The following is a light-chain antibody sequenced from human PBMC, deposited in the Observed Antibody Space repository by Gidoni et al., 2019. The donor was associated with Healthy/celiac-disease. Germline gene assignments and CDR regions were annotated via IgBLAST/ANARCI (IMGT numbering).Light chain of an antibody. J-gene: IGKJ1*01. CDR3: QQYGSSPRT. CDR1: QSVSSNY. Sequence: EIVLTQSPGTLSLSPGERATLSCRASQSVSSNYVSWYQQKPGAAPRLLIYGASSRATGIPDRCSGGASGADFTLTISRLEPEYFAVYSCQQYGSSPRTFGQGTKVEIK. CDR2: GAS. V-gene: IGKV3-20*01.